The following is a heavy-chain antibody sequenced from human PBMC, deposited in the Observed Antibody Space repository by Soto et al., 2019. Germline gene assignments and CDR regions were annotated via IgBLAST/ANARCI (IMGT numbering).Heavy chain of an antibody. CDR3: ARDSQYSTSWQRFDS. CDR1: GYTFTNYA. D-gene: IGHD6-13*01. Sequence: QVQLVQSGGELKKPGASVKVSCKASGYTFTNYAISWVRQAPGRGLEWMGWVNTYNGNTNYAQIFQGRVTRTTDTSTGTAYMELRSLKSDDSATYYCARDSQYSTSWQRFDSWGQGTLVTVSS. V-gene: IGHV1-18*01. J-gene: IGHJ4*02. CDR2: VNTYNGNT.